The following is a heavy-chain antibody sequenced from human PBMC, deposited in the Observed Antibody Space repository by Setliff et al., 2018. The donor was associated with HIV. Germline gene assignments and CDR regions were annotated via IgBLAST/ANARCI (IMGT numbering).Heavy chain of an antibody. CDR1: GFSFSSLA. D-gene: IGHD3-22*01. CDR2: ISDDGSNK. J-gene: IGHJ6*04. V-gene: IGHV3-30*04. CDR3: AKGGGDSSCYYTGSYDMDV. Sequence: GGSLRLSCAASGFSFSSLAMHWVRQAPGKGREWVAAISDDGSNKYDADSVKGRFTISRDNSKNTLSLQMNSLRAEDTAVYYCAKGGGDSSCYYTGSYDMDVWGKGTTVTVSS.